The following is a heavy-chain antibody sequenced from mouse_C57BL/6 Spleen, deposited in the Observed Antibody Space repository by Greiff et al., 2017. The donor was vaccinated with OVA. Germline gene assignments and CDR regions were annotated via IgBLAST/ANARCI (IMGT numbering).Heavy chain of an antibody. V-gene: IGHV7-3*01. D-gene: IGHD1-1*01. CDR1: GFTFTDYY. J-gene: IGHJ4*01. Sequence: EVMLVESGGGLVQPGGSLSLSCAASGFTFTDYYMSWVRQPPGKALEWLGFISNKANGYTTEYSASVKGRFTISRDNSQSILYLQMNALRAEDSATYYCARYPYDYGSSYNYAMDYWGQGTSVTVSS. CDR2: ISNKANGYTT. CDR3: ARYPYDYGSSYNYAMDY.